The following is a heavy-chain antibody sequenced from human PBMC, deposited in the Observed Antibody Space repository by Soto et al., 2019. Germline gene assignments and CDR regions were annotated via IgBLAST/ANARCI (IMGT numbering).Heavy chain of an antibody. CDR2: IYYSGST. Sequence: SETLSLTCTVSGGSISSSSYYWGWIRQPPGKGLEWIGSIYYSGSTYYNPSLKSRVTISVDTSKNQFSLKLSSVTAADTAVYYCASVEVGDYIWGSYRYTLFDYWGQGTLVTVSS. CDR3: ASVEVGDYIWGSYRYTLFDY. J-gene: IGHJ4*02. CDR1: GGSISSSSYY. V-gene: IGHV4-39*01. D-gene: IGHD3-16*02.